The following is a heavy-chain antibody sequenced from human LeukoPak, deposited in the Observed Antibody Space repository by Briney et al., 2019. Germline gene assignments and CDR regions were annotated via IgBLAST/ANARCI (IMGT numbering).Heavy chain of an antibody. CDR1: GFTFSSYG. V-gene: IGHV3-33*01. CDR3: ARDKGAFDY. Sequence: AGGSLRLSCAASGFTFSSYGMHWVRQAPGKGVEWVAGIWYDGSNKYYADSVKGGFTISRDNSKNTLYLQMNSLRAEDTAVYYCARDKGAFDYWGQGTLVTVSS. J-gene: IGHJ4*02. CDR2: IWYDGSNK.